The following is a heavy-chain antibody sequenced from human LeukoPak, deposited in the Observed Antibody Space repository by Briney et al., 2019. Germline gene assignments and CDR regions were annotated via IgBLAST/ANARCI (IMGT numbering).Heavy chain of an antibody. V-gene: IGHV1-2*02. Sequence: ASVKVSCKASGYTFTGYYMHWVRQAPGQGLEWMGWINPNSGGTNYAQKFQGRVTMTRDTSISTAYMELSRLRSEDTAVYYCARGAHDLLWFGEPHMDVWGKGTTVTVSS. D-gene: IGHD3-10*01. J-gene: IGHJ6*03. CDR2: INPNSGGT. CDR3: ARGAHDLLWFGEPHMDV. CDR1: GYTFTGYY.